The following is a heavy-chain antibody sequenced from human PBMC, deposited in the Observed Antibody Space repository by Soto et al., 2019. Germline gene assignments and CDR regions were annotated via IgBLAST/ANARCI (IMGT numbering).Heavy chain of an antibody. CDR2: IWYDGSQK. D-gene: IGHD3-10*01. CDR1: GYMFRSYG. J-gene: IGHJ6*02. V-gene: IGHV3-33*01. CDR3: ARVGGIGIQSWSYGYYGLDV. Sequence: GSLRLSCAASGYMFRSYGMHWVCQAPGKGLEWVAVIWYDGSQKYYADSVKGRFTISRDDSKNTVYLQMNSLKFEDTAVYHCARVGGIGIQSWSYGYYGLDVWGPGTTVTVSS.